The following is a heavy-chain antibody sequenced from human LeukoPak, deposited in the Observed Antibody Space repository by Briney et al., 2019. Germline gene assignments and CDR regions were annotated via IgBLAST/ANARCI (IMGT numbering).Heavy chain of an antibody. CDR1: GFTFSDFD. CDR2: ISSTGSTI. J-gene: IGHJ4*02. D-gene: IGHD5-12*01. Sequence: GGSLRLSCAASGFTFSDFDVSWIRQPPGQGLEWLSHISSTGSTIYYADSVKGRFITSRDNGRNSVNLEMNNLRVEDTAVYYCPRARGPGNRGYETGFAYWGQGSLVTVSS. CDR3: PRARGPGNRGYETGFAY. V-gene: IGHV3-11*01.